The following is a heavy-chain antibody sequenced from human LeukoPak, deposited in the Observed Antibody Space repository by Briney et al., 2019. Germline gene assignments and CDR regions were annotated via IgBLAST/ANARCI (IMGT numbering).Heavy chain of an antibody. D-gene: IGHD3-10*01. V-gene: IGHV3-48*02. Sequence: PGGSLRLSCAASGFTFSSYSMNWVRQAPGKRLEWIPYISGSGSVSYYEDSVKGRFTISRDNAKNSLYLQMNSLRDEDTALYYCARDGGFGFLAAFDIWGQGTMVTVSS. CDR2: ISGSGSVS. CDR3: ARDGGFGFLAAFDI. CDR1: GFTFSSYS. J-gene: IGHJ3*02.